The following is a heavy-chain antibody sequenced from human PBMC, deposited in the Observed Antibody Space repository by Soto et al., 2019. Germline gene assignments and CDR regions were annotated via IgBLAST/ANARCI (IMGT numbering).Heavy chain of an antibody. CDR2: INHSGST. Sequence: SETLSLTCAVHGGSFSGYYWSWIRQPPGKGLEWIGEINHSGSTNYNPSLKSRVTISVDTSKNQFSLKLSSVTAADTAVYYCARGSDFWSGYYYDYYYYYYMDVWGKGTTVTVSS. V-gene: IGHV4-34*01. CDR3: ARGSDFWSGYYYDYYYYYYMDV. D-gene: IGHD3-3*01. J-gene: IGHJ6*03. CDR1: GGSFSGYY.